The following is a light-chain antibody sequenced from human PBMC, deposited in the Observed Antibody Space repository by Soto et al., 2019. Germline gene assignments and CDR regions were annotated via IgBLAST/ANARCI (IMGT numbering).Light chain of an antibody. CDR3: QQYYSTPPT. V-gene: IGKV4-1*01. CDR1: QSVLYSSNNKNY. Sequence: DIVMTQSPDSLAVSLGERATINSKSSQSVLYSSNNKNYLAWYQQKPGQPPKLLIYWASTRESGVPDRFSGSGSGTDFTLTISSLQAGDVAVYYCQQYYSTPPTFGQGTKVEIK. J-gene: IGKJ1*01. CDR2: WAS.